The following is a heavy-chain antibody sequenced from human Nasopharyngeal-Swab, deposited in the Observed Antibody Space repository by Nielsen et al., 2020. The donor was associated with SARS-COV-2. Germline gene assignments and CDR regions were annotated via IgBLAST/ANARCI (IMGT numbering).Heavy chain of an antibody. J-gene: IGHJ6*03. V-gene: IGHV4-31*03. CDR3: AREIVDTAMVFDYYYYYMDV. Sequence: TLSLTCTVSGGSISSGGYYWSWIRQHPGKGPEWIGYIYYSGSTYYNPSLKSRVTISVDTSKNQFSLKLSSVTAAVTAVYYCAREIVDTAMVFDYYYYYMDVWGKGTTVTVSS. D-gene: IGHD5-18*01. CDR1: GGSISSGGYY. CDR2: IYYSGST.